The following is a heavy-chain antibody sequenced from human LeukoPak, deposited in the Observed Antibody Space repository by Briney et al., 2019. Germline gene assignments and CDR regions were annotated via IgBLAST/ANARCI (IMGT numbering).Heavy chain of an antibody. CDR2: ISGSGGST. Sequence: PGGSLRPSCAASGFTFSSYAMSWVRQAPGKGLEWVSAISGSGGSTYYADSVKGRFTISRDNSKNTLYLQMNSLRAEDTAVYYCAKATLVRGVITFDYWGQGTLVTVSS. CDR3: AKATLVRGVITFDY. V-gene: IGHV3-23*01. D-gene: IGHD3-10*01. J-gene: IGHJ4*02. CDR1: GFTFSSYA.